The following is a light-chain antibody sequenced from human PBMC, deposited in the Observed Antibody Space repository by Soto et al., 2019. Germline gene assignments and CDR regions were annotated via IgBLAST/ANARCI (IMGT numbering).Light chain of an antibody. CDR2: EVS. CDR3: SSYTSSSTPWV. J-gene: IGLJ3*02. V-gene: IGLV2-14*01. CDR1: SSDVGGYNY. Sequence: QSALTQPASVSGSPGQSITISCTGTSSDVGGYNYVSWYQQHPGKAPKLMIYEVSNRPSGVSNRCSGSKSGNTASLTISGLQAEYEADYYCSSYTSSSTPWVFGGGTKLTVL.